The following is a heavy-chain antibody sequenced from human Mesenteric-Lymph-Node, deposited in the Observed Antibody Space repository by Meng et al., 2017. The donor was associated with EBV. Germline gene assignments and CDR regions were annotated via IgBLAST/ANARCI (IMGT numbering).Heavy chain of an antibody. V-gene: IGHV4-4*02. D-gene: IGHD3-3*01. Sequence: HLRGSGPGLVKPSGTLSLTCAVSGGSISSPNWWSWGRPPPGKGLEWIGEIFHSGTTDYSPSLKSRVTMSIDKSRNQFSLKLNSVTAADTAVYYCATVGGSFDFWIWGQGALVTVSS. J-gene: IGHJ4*02. CDR3: ATVGGSFDFWI. CDR2: IFHSGTT. CDR1: GGSISSPNW.